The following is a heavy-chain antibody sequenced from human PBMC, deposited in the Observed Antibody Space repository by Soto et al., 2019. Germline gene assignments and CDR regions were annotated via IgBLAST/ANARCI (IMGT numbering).Heavy chain of an antibody. D-gene: IGHD3-10*01. CDR3: ARSSGSGFLYYMDV. Sequence: EASVKVSCKASGYTFTIYAMHWVRQAPGQRLEWMGWINAGNGNTKYSQKFQGRVTITRDTSASTAYMELSSLRSEDTAVYYCARSSGSGFLYYMDVWGKGTTVTVSS. CDR1: GYTFTIYA. V-gene: IGHV1-3*01. CDR2: INAGNGNT. J-gene: IGHJ6*03.